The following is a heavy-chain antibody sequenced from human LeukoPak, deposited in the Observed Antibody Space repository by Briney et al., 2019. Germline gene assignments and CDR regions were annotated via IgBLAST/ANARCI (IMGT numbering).Heavy chain of an antibody. J-gene: IGHJ4*02. V-gene: IGHV3-33*01. Sequence: GGSLRLSCAASGLSLSAYGVHWVRQAPGKGLEWVAVIWYDGTSKDYADSVKGRFTFSRDNSKNTLYLQMNSLTVEDTAVYYCARSQSSSLIDYWGQGTLVTVSS. CDR1: GLSLSAYG. CDR3: ARSQSSSLIDY. D-gene: IGHD6-13*01. CDR2: IWYDGTSK.